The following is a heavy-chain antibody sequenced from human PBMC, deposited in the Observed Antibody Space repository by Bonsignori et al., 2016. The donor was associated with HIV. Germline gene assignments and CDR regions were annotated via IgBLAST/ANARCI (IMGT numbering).Heavy chain of an antibody. J-gene: IGHJ6*03. CDR3: ARRALTTVDGYDYYYMDV. V-gene: IGHV4-39*07. D-gene: IGHD4-23*01. CDR2: IHYSGLT. Sequence: RQAPGKGLEWIGSIHYSGLTYITPSLKSRVTISIDTSKNQFSLKLSSVTAADTAVYYCARRALTTVDGYDYYYMDVWGKGTTVTVSS.